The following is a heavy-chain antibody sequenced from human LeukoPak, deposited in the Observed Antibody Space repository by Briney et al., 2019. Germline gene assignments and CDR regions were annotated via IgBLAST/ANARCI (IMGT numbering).Heavy chain of an antibody. J-gene: IGHJ4*02. CDR2: IYTSGNT. D-gene: IGHD2-2*01. CDR3: ARSGCSSTSCYQADY. Sequence: IPSETLSLTCTVSGGSISSGSYYWNWIRQPAGKGLEWIGRIYTSGNTNYNPSLKSRVTISVDTSKNQFSLKLSSVTAADTAVYYCARSGCSSTSCYQADYWGQGTLVTVSS. CDR1: GGSISSGSYY. V-gene: IGHV4-61*02.